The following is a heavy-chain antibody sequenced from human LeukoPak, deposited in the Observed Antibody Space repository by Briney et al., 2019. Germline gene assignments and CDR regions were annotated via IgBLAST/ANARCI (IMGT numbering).Heavy chain of an antibody. CDR1: GYTFTSYG. V-gene: IGHV1-18*01. CDR3: ARVGCSSTSCYEVVGRWLDP. Sequence: GASVKVSCKASGYTFTSYGISWVRQAPGQGLEWMGWISAYNGNTNYAQKLQGRVTMTTDTSTSTAYMELRSLRSDDTAVYYCARVGCSSTSCYEVVGRWLDPWGQGTLITVSS. J-gene: IGHJ5*02. CDR2: ISAYNGNT. D-gene: IGHD2-2*01.